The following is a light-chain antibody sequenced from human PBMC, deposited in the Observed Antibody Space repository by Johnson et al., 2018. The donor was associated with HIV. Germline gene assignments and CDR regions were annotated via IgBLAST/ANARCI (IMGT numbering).Light chain of an antibody. Sequence: QSVLTQPPSVSAAPGQKVTISCSGSSSNIGNNYVSWYQQLPGTAPKLLIYHNNKRPSGIPDRFSGSKSGTSATLVITGLQTGDEADYYCATWDSSLSAGGVFGTWTKVTVL. CDR1: SSNIGNNY. J-gene: IGLJ1*01. CDR3: ATWDSSLSAGGV. V-gene: IGLV1-51*01. CDR2: HNN.